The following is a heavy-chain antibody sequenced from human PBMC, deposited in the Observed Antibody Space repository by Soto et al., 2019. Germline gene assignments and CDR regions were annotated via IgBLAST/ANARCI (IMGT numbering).Heavy chain of an antibody. Sequence: ASVKVSCKASGYTCTIYGISGVLRSPGRGLEWMGWISAYNGNTNYAQKLQGRVTMTTDTSTSTAYMELRSLRSDDTAVYYCARDEIAVAGTLDYWGQGTLVTVSS. V-gene: IGHV1-18*04. CDR3: ARDEIAVAGTLDY. CDR2: ISAYNGNT. D-gene: IGHD6-19*01. CDR1: GYTCTIYG. J-gene: IGHJ4*02.